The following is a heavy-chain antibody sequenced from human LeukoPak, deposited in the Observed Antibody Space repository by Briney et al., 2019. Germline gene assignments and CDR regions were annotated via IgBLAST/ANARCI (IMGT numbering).Heavy chain of an antibody. D-gene: IGHD1-26*01. CDR2: INHSGST. V-gene: IGHV4-34*01. Sequence: SETLSLTCAVYGGSFSGYYWSWIRQPPGKGLEWIGEINHSGSTNYNPSLKSRVTISVDTSKNQFSLKLSSVTAADTAVYYCARSPFLWWELLGRAYFDYWGQGTLVTVSS. CDR3: ARSPFLWWELLGRAYFDY. CDR1: GGSFSGYY. J-gene: IGHJ4*02.